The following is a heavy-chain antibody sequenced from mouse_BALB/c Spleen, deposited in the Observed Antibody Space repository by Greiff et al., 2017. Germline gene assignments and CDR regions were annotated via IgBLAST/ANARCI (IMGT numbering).Heavy chain of an antibody. D-gene: IGHD1-1*01. J-gene: IGHJ2*01. Sequence: EVQLQESGAELVKPGASVKLSCTASGFNIKDTYMHWVKQRPEQGLEWIGRIDPANGNTKYDPKFQGKATITADTSSNTAYLQLSSLTSEDTAVYYCAQITTVVATDYWGQGTTLTVSS. CDR1: GFNIKDTY. V-gene: IGHV14-3*02. CDR3: AQITTVVATDY. CDR2: IDPANGNT.